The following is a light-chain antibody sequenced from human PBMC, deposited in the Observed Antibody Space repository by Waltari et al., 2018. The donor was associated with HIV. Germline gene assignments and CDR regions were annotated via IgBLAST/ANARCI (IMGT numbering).Light chain of an antibody. Sequence: EIVLTQSPGTLSLSAGERATLSCRASQSLGSSDLAWYQQRPGQAPSLLIYATSTWATGIPDRFSGSGSGTDFTLTISRLEPEDFAFYYCQQYGGSPLTFGGGTKVEI. V-gene: IGKV3-20*01. J-gene: IGKJ4*01. CDR1: QSLGSSD. CDR3: QQYGGSPLT. CDR2: ATS.